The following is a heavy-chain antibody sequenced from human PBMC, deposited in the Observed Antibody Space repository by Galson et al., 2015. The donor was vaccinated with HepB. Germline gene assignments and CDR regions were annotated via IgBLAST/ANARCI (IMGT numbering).Heavy chain of an antibody. Sequence: SETLSLTCAVTGVSFSDYYWVWIRQSPGKGLEWIGEIRHSGRTNYNPSLKSRVTISVDTSKNQFTLNLNSVTAADTAVYFCARGSSPANWFDPWGQGTLVTVSS. CDR3: ARGSSPANWFDP. V-gene: IGHV4-34*01. CDR1: GVSFSDYY. CDR2: IRHSGRT. J-gene: IGHJ5*02. D-gene: IGHD2-15*01.